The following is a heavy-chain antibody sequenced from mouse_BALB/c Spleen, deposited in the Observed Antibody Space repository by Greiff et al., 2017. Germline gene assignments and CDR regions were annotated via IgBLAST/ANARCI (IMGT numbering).Heavy chain of an antibody. J-gene: IGHJ3*01. D-gene: IGHD2-4*01. CDR2: IWGGGST. CDR1: GFSFSRYS. CDR3: AAMITTGGFAY. Sequence: VKVVESGPGLVAPSQSLSITCTVSGFSFSRYSVHWVRQPPGKGLEWLGMIWGGGSTDYNSALKSRLSISKDNSKSQVFLKMNSLQTDDTAMYYCAAMITTGGFAYWGQGTLVTVSA. V-gene: IGHV2-6-4*01.